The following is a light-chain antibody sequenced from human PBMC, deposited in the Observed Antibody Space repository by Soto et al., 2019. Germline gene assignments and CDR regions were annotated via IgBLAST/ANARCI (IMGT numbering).Light chain of an antibody. V-gene: IGKV3-20*01. CDR1: ESVSSSF. CDR2: RTS. J-gene: IGKJ1*01. CDR3: QHYGNSLWT. Sequence: VLTQSPGPLSLSPGERATLSCRASESVSSSFLTWYQQKPGQAPRLIIYRTSNRVTGIPDRFSGSWSGTDCTLTISRLEPEDVAVYFCQHYGNSLWTLGQGTKVDIK.